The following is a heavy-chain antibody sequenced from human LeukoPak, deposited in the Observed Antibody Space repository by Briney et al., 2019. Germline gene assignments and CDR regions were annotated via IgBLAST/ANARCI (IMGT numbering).Heavy chain of an antibody. CDR1: RFTFSSYG. V-gene: IGHV3-30*02. CDR3: AKDLLRFLEWSPFDY. Sequence: PGGSLRLSCAASRFTFSSYGMHWVRQAPGKGLEWVAFIRYDGSNKYYADSVKGRFTISRDNSKNTLYLQMNSLRAEDTAVYYCAKDLLRFLEWSPFDYWGQGTLVTVSS. CDR2: IRYDGSNK. D-gene: IGHD3-3*01. J-gene: IGHJ4*02.